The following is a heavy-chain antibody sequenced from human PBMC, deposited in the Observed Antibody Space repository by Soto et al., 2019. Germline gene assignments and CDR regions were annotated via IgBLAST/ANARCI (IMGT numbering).Heavy chain of an antibody. D-gene: IGHD6-13*01. Sequence: QVQLQQWGAGLLKPSETLSLTCAVYGGSFSGYYWSWIRQPPGKGLEWIGEITHSGSTNKNPSLKSRVTTSVDTSNNQFSLKLSSVTAADTAVYYCARPTKYSSSWYGSGYYFDYWGQGTLVTVSS. V-gene: IGHV4-34*01. CDR2: ITHSGST. CDR3: ARPTKYSSSWYGSGYYFDY. J-gene: IGHJ4*02. CDR1: GGSFSGYY.